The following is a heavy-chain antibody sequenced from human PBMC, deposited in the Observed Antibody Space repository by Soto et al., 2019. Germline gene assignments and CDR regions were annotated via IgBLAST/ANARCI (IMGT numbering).Heavy chain of an antibody. CDR2: ISGSGGST. D-gene: IGHD1-1*01. CDR1: GFTFSSYA. V-gene: IGHV3-23*01. CDR3: AKALINWIKASGPSGYFDY. J-gene: IGHJ4*02. Sequence: GGSLRLSCAASGFTFSSYAMSWVRQAPGKGLEWVSAISGSGGSTYYADSVKGRFTISRDNSKNTLYLQMNSLRAEDTAVYYCAKALINWIKASGPSGYFDYWGQGTLVTVSS.